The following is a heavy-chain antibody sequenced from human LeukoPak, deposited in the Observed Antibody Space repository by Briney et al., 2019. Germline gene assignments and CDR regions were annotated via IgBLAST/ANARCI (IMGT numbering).Heavy chain of an antibody. CDR1: GGSISRYY. CDR2: IYYTGNT. J-gene: IGHJ4*02. D-gene: IGHD3-22*01. V-gene: IGHV4-59*01. Sequence: KPSETLSLXCTVSGGSISRYYWSWIRQPPGKGLECIAYIYYTGNTNYNPSLKSRVTISVDTSENQFSLKLNSVTAAATAVYYCARGGDGSGHYYLPLTSWGQGTLVTVSS. CDR3: ARGGDGSGHYYLPLTS.